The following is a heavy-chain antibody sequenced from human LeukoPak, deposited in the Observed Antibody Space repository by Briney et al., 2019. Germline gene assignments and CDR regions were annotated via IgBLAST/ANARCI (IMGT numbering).Heavy chain of an antibody. CDR2: ISGSGDST. CDR3: AKTLPTFYGSGSYYKNPIDY. CDR1: GFTFSSYG. J-gene: IGHJ4*02. D-gene: IGHD3-10*01. Sequence: GGSLRLSCAASGFTFSSYGMHWVRQAPGKGLEWVSAISGSGDSTFYADSVKGRFTISRDNSKNTLYMLMNSLRAEDTAVYYCAKTLPTFYGSGSYYKNPIDYWGQGTLVTVSS. V-gene: IGHV3-23*01.